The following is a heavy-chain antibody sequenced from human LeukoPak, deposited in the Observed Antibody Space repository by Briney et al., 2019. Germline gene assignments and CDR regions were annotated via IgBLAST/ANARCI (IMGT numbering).Heavy chain of an antibody. CDR1: GGTFSSYG. Sequence: ASVKVSCKASGGTFSSYGISWVRQAPGQGLEWMGWISAYNGNTNYAQKLQGRVTMTTDTSTSTAYMELRSLRSDDTAVYYCATHYGSGSYYSNWGQGTLVTVSS. CDR2: ISAYNGNT. V-gene: IGHV1-18*01. D-gene: IGHD3-10*01. J-gene: IGHJ4*02. CDR3: ATHYGSGSYYSN.